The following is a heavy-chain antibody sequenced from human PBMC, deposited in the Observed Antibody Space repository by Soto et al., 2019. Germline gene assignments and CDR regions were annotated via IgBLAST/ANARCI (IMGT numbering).Heavy chain of an antibody. D-gene: IGHD6-19*01. V-gene: IGHV3-23*01. CDR1: GVAFSFYS. CDR2: ISGNGATT. CDR3: AKDRGGFTSGWEVFDF. Sequence: EGALLESGGGLVQPGGSLRLSCEVSGVAFSFYSMSWVRQAPGKGLEWVASISGNGATTYYAASGKGRFTFSRDNSKNTVHLQMNSLRGEDTAVYYCAKDRGGFTSGWEVFDFLGQGTLVTVSS. J-gene: IGHJ4*02.